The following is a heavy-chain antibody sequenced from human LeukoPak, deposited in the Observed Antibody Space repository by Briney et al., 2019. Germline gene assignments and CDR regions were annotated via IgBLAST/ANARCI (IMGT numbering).Heavy chain of an antibody. V-gene: IGHV3-11*01. CDR1: GFTFSDYY. Sequence: GGSLRLSSAASGFTFSDYYMSWIRQAPGKGLEWVSHISGSGSTKIYADSVKGRFTISRDNAENSLYLQVNSLRAEDTAVYYCARVGSIAAAGTPDYWGQGTLVTVSS. CDR2: ISGSGSTK. CDR3: ARVGSIAAAGTPDY. D-gene: IGHD6-13*01. J-gene: IGHJ4*02.